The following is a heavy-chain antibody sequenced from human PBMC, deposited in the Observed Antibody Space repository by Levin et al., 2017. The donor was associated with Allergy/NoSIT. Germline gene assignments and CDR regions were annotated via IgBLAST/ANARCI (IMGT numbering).Heavy chain of an antibody. CDR1: GGSISSRSYF. D-gene: IGHD3-22*01. Sequence: SQTLSLTCTVSGGSISSRSYFWGWIRQPPGKGLEWVGSIHYTGSTYYNPSLKSRVTVSVDTSKNQFSLKLSSLTAADTAVYYCARQKFTYYYDSSGYYSDLWGRGTLVTVSS. CDR3: ARQKFTYYYDSSGYYSDL. V-gene: IGHV4-39*01. J-gene: IGHJ2*01. CDR2: IHYTGST.